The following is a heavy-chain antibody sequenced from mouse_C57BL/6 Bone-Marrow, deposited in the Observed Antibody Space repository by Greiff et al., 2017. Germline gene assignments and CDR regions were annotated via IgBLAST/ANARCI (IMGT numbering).Heavy chain of an antibody. CDR1: GYTFTSYW. V-gene: IGHV1-69*01. CDR2: LDPSDSYT. Sequence: VHLQPPGAELVMPGASVKLSCKASGYTFTSYWMHWVKPRPGPGLAWIGELDPSDSYTNYNHKFKGKSTLTVDKSSSTAYMQLSRLKSEDSAVYYCARDYSNPYAMDYWGKGTTVTVAS. D-gene: IGHD2-5*01. CDR3: ARDYSNPYAMDY. J-gene: IGHJ4*01.